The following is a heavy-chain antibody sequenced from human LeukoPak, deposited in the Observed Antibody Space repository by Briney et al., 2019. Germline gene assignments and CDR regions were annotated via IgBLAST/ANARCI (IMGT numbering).Heavy chain of an antibody. V-gene: IGHV3-30-3*01. CDR2: ITYDGNNK. J-gene: IGHJ5*02. CDR1: GFTFSNYA. CDR3: ARGAYSSSWSFSP. D-gene: IGHD6-13*01. Sequence: PGGSLRLSCAASGFTFSNYAMHWARQAPGKGLEWVAVITYDGNNKYYADSVKGRFTISRDNSKDTLYVQMNSLRTEDTAVYYCARGAYSSSWSFSPWGQGTLVTVFS.